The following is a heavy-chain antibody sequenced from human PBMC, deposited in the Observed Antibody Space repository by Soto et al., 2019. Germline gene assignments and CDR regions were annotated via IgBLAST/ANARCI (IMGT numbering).Heavy chain of an antibody. CDR3: ARSRGSGGVEYNMDV. CDR2: IMSDGSGT. V-gene: IGHV3-74*01. Sequence: EVQLVESGGGLVQPGGSLRLSCAASGFTFSSYWMHWARQGPGEGLVWVSRIMSDGSGTTYADSVKGRFTISRDNAKNTLYLQMNSLRAEDTAVYHCARSRGSGGVEYNMDVWGQGTTVTVSS. D-gene: IGHD3-16*01. CDR1: GFTFSSYW. J-gene: IGHJ6*02.